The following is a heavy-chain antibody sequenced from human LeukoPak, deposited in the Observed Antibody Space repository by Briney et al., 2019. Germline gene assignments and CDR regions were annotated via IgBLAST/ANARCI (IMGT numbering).Heavy chain of an antibody. CDR2: TYYRSKWYN. D-gene: IGHD6-19*01. CDR1: GNTVSSNSAA. CDR3: ARGPPRAVAGEFDY. V-gene: IGHV6-1*01. J-gene: IGHJ4*02. Sequence: SQTLSLTCAISGNTVSSNSAAWSWIRQSPSRGLEWLGRTYYRSKWYNDYALSVKSRITINPDTSKNQFSLHLNSVTPEDTAVYYCARGPPRAVAGEFDYRGQGVLVTVSS.